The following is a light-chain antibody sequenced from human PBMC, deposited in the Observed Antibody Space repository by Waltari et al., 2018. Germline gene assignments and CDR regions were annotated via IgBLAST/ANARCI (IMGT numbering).Light chain of an antibody. V-gene: IGLV1-47*01. Sequence: QSVLTQPPSASGTPGQRVTISCSGSSSNIGSNYVYWYQQFPRTAPKLLIYRNNQRPAGVSDRFSGSKSVTSASLAISGLRSDDEADYYCAVWDDSLSGRVFGGGTKLTVL. CDR3: AVWDDSLSGRV. J-gene: IGLJ3*02. CDR1: SSNIGSNY. CDR2: RNN.